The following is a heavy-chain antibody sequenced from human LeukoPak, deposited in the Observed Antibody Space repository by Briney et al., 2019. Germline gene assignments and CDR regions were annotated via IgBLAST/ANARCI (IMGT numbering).Heavy chain of an antibody. D-gene: IGHD1-1*01. V-gene: IGHV3-21*01. CDR1: GFTFSSYS. CDR3: ARNWNDVRYFDY. CDR2: ISSSSSYI. J-gene: IGHJ4*02. Sequence: PGGSLRLSCAASGFTFSSYSMNWVRQAPGKGLEWVSSISSSSSYIYYADSVKGRFTISGDNAKNSLYLQMNSLRAEDTAVYYCARNWNDVRYFDYWGQGTLVTVSS.